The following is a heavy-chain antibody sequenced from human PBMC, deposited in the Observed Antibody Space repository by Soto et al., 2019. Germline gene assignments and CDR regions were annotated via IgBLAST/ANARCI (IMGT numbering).Heavy chain of an antibody. J-gene: IGHJ4*02. Sequence: QVQLQESGPGLVKPSETLSLTCTVSGGSISSYYWSWIRQPPGKGLEWIGYIYYSGSTNYNPSLKSRVTISVDTSKNQFSLKLSSVTAADTAVCYCARSDGRYWGQGTLVTVSS. CDR3: ARSDGRY. V-gene: IGHV4-59*01. CDR2: IYYSGST. CDR1: GGSISSYY.